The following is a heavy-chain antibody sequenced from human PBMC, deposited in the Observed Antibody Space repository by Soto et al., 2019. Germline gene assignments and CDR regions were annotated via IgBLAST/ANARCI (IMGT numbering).Heavy chain of an antibody. CDR2: ISSSSSYT. CDR1: GFTFSDYY. CDR3: ARSSSSWYFDY. J-gene: IGHJ4*02. D-gene: IGHD6-13*01. Sequence: GGSLRLSCAASGFTFSDYYMSWIRQAPGKGLEWVSYISSSSSYTNYADSVKGRFTISRDNAKNSLYLQMNSLRAEDTAVYYCARSSSSWYFDYWGQGTLVTVSS. V-gene: IGHV3-11*06.